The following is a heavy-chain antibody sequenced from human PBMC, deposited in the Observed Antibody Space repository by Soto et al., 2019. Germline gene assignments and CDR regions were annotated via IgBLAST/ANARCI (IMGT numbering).Heavy chain of an antibody. D-gene: IGHD3-22*01. V-gene: IGHV5-51*01. CDR3: ARGYYDSSGYYYKYYFDY. CDR2: IYPGDSDT. J-gene: IGHJ4*02. Sequence: GESLKISCKGSGYNFTSYWIGWVRQMPGKGLEWMGIIYPGDSDTRYSPSFQGQVTISADKSISTAYLQWSSLKASDTAMYYCARGYYDSSGYYYKYYFDYWGQGTLVTVSS. CDR1: GYNFTSYW.